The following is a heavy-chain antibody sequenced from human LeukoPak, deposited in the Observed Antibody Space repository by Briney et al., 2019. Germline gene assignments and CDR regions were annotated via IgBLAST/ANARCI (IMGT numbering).Heavy chain of an antibody. CDR1: GYTFTSYY. Sequence: ASVKVSCKASGYTFTSYYMHWVRQAPGQGLEWMGIINPSGGSTSYAQKLQGRVTMTRDTSTSTVYMELSSLRSEDTAVYYCASLVRGSRGYSYGYFDYWGQGTLVTVSS. CDR3: ASLVRGSRGYSYGYFDY. J-gene: IGHJ4*02. CDR2: INPSGGST. V-gene: IGHV1-46*01. D-gene: IGHD5-18*01.